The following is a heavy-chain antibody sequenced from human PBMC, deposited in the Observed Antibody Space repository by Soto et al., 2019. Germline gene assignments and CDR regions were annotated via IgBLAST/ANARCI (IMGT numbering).Heavy chain of an antibody. J-gene: IGHJ4*02. D-gene: IGHD2-21*02. CDR3: AKGSVVVAAKFDS. CDR1: GFTYNNYA. Sequence: EVQLLESGGALVQPGVSLSLSCAASGFTYNNYAMGWVRQAPGNGLEWVSAISSSGYSAYYADSVKGRFTISRDNSRNTMFLQMNKLSAEDTVVYYCAKGSVVVAAKFDSWGQGTQVTVSS. V-gene: IGHV3-23*01. CDR2: ISSSGYSA.